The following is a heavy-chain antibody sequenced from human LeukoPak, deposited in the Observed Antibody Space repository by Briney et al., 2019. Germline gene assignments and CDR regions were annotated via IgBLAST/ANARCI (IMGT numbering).Heavy chain of an antibody. D-gene: IGHD2-2*01. CDR3: ARVTPLIVVVPAAKRKNWFDP. CDR1: GYTFTGYY. CDR2: INPNSGGT. V-gene: IGHV1-2*06. J-gene: IGHJ5*02. Sequence: GASVKVSCKASGYTFTGYYMHWVRQAPGQGLEWMGRINPNSGGTNYAQKFQGRVTMTRDTSISTAYMELSRLRSDDTAVYYCARVTPLIVVVPAAKRKNWFDPWGQGTLVTVPS.